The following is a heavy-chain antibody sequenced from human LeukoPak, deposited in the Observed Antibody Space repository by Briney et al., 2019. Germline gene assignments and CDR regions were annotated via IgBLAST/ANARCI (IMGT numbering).Heavy chain of an antibody. D-gene: IGHD2-2*01. CDR1: GFTFSSYS. J-gene: IGHJ4*02. CDR3: AKFKGYCTSTSCSGLYYFDY. V-gene: IGHV3-21*01. CDR2: ISSTSSYI. Sequence: GGSLRLSCAASGFTFSSYSMNWVRQAPGKGLEWVSSISSTSSYINYADSVKGRFTISRDNAKKSLYLQMNSLRAEDTAVYYCAKFKGYCTSTSCSGLYYFDYWGQGTLVTVSS.